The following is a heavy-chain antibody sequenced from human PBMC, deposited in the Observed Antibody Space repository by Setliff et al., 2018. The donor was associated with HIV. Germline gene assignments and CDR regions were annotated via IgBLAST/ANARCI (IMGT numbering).Heavy chain of an antibody. D-gene: IGHD6-13*01. V-gene: IGHV3-66*02. CDR1: GGSISSGYYY. J-gene: IGHJ4*02. Sequence: ETLSLTCTVSGGSISSGYYYWSWVRQAPGKGLEWVSIIYTGGSTYYADSVKGRFTISRDNSKNTLYLQMNSLRTDDTAVYYCARVQQQLLQEDDYFDYWGQGTLVTVSS. CDR3: ARVQQQLLQEDDYFDY. CDR2: IYTGGST.